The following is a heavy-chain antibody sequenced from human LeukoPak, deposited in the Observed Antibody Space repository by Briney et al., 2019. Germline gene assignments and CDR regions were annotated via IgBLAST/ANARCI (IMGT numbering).Heavy chain of an antibody. CDR3: ARDSGGYFDY. V-gene: IGHV3-23*01. Sequence: GGSLRLSCAASGFLFGSHATNWVRQAPGKGLEWVSGISGSGGSTYYADSVKGRFTISRGNSKNTLFLQMNSLRPEDTAVYFCARDSGGYFDYWGQGTLVTVSS. D-gene: IGHD3-10*01. CDR2: ISGSGGST. CDR1: GFLFGSHA. J-gene: IGHJ4*02.